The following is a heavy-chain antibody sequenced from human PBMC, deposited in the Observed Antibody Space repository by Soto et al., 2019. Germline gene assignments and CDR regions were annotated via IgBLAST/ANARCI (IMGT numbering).Heavy chain of an antibody. CDR1: EFPVSTTY. CDR3: VRDLGDGYKSA. D-gene: IGHD5-12*01. Sequence: EVQLVESGGGLVQSGGSLRLSCSASEFPVSTTYMSWVRQAPGKGLECVSIIFANDNTYYGDSVKGRFTISRRNSRSTLYLQMNSLRPEDTAVYYCVRDLGDGYKSAWGQGTLVTVSS. V-gene: IGHV3-53*04. J-gene: IGHJ4*02. CDR2: IFANDNT.